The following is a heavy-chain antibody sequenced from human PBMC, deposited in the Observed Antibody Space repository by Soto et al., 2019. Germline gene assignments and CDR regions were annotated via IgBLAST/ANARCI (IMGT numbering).Heavy chain of an antibody. Sequence: EVQLVESGGGLVQPGGSLRLSCAASGFTFSSYDMHWVRQATGKGLEWVSAIGTAGDTYYPGSVKGRFTISRENAKNSLYLQMNSLRAGDTAVYYRARSRYYDILTGDYYYYGMDVWGQGTTVTVSS. V-gene: IGHV3-13*01. CDR3: ARSRYYDILTGDYYYYGMDV. J-gene: IGHJ6*02. D-gene: IGHD3-9*01. CDR2: IGTAGDT. CDR1: GFTFSSYD.